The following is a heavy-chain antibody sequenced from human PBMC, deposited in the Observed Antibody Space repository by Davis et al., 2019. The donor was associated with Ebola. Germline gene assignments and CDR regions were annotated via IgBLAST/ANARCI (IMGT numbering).Heavy chain of an antibody. CDR1: GGSISPYF. J-gene: IGHJ4*02. CDR2: IYYSGST. CDR3: ARGQQVGRY. D-gene: IGHD6-13*01. V-gene: IGHV4-59*01. Sequence: PSETLSLTCTVSGGSISPYFWSWIRQPPGKGLEWIGNIYYSGSTSQNPSLKSRVTISVDMSKNQFSLKLTSVTAADTAVYYCARGQQVGRYWGQGTLVTVSS.